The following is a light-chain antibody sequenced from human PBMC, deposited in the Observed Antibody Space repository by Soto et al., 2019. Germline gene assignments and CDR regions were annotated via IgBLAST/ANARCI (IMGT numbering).Light chain of an antibody. V-gene: IGLV1-40*01. CDR3: QSYDSSLSGSDVV. CDR1: SSNIGAGYD. Sequence: QSVLTQPPSVSGAPGQRVTISCTGISSNIGAGYDVHWYQQLPGTAPKLLIYGNSNRPSGVPDRFSGSKSGTSASLAITGVQAEDEDDYYCQSYDSSLSGSDVVFGGGTQLTVL. CDR2: GNS. J-gene: IGLJ2*01.